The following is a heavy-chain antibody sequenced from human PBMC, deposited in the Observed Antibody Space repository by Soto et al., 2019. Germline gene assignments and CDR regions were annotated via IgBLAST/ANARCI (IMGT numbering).Heavy chain of an antibody. CDR1: GFSLSTSGVG. Sequence: QITLKESGPTLVKPTQTLTLTCTFSGFSLSTSGVGVGWIRQPPGKALEWLALIYWDDDKRYSPSLKSRLTISKDTSKNQVVLTMTNMDPVDTATYYCAHMGYCISFSCSNWFDPWGQGTLVTVSS. CDR3: AHMGYCISFSCSNWFDP. CDR2: IYWDDDK. V-gene: IGHV2-5*02. J-gene: IGHJ5*02. D-gene: IGHD2-2*01.